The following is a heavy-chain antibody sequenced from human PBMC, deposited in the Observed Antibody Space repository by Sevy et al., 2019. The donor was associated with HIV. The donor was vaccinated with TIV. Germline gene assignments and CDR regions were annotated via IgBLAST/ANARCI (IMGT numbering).Heavy chain of an antibody. CDR1: GYTFTSYY. V-gene: IGHV1-46*01. D-gene: IGHD3-10*01. Sequence: ASVKVSCKASGYTFTSYYMHWVRQAPGQGLEWMGIINPSGGSTSYAQKFQGRVTMTREKSTGTVYMELGSLRSEDTAVYYCPRDLGVRGANWFDPWGQGTLVTVSS. CDR2: INPSGGST. J-gene: IGHJ5*02. CDR3: PRDLGVRGANWFDP.